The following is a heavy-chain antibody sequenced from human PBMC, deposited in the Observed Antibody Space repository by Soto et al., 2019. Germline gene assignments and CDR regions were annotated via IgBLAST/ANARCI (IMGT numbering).Heavy chain of an antibody. Sequence: EVQLLESGGGLVQPGGSLRLSCAASGFTFSSYAMSWVRQAPGKGLEWVSAISGSGGSTYYADSVKGRFTISRDNSKNTLYLQMNSLRAEDTAVYYCAKDIETAMVPHHPFDYWGQGTLVTVSS. V-gene: IGHV3-23*01. J-gene: IGHJ4*02. CDR2: ISGSGGST. CDR1: GFTFSSYA. D-gene: IGHD5-18*01. CDR3: AKDIETAMVPHHPFDY.